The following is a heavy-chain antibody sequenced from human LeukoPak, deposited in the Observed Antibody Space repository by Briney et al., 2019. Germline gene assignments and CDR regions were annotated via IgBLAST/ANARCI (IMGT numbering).Heavy chain of an antibody. CDR2: ISHDGSNK. J-gene: IGHJ4*02. V-gene: IGHV3-30-3*01. CDR1: RFIFSSYA. D-gene: IGHD3-16*01. Sequence: PGRSLRLSCAASRFIFSSYAMHWVRQAPGKGLEWLAVISHDGSNKHYADSVKGRITISRDNSMNTLYLQMNSLTAEDTAVYYCAKVRWGSDNALDSWGQGTLVTGSS. CDR3: AKVRWGSDNALDS.